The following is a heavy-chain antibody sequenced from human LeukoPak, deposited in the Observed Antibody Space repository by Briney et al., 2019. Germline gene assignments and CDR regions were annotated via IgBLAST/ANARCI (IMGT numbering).Heavy chain of an antibody. J-gene: IGHJ3*02. CDR3: ARSESLGNALDI. CDR2: INPSGGST. Sequence: ASVKVSCEASGYTFTSYYMHWVRQAPGQGLEWMGIINPSGGSTSYAQKFQGRVTMTRDTSTSTVYMELSSLRSEDTAVYYCARSESLGNALDIWGQGTMVTVSS. D-gene: IGHD5-24*01. CDR1: GYTFTSYY. V-gene: IGHV1-46*01.